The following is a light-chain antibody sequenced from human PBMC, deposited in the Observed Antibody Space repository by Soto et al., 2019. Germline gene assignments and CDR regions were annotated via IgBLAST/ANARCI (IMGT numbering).Light chain of an antibody. J-gene: IGLJ2*01. V-gene: IGLV2-14*01. Sequence: QSALTQPASVSGSPGQSITISCTGTSSDVGGYNYVSWYQQHPGKAPKLMIYDVSNRPSGVSNRFSGSKSGNTASLTISGLQAEDEADYYCSSYTSSSPLVLGGGTKLPVL. CDR1: SSDVGGYNY. CDR3: SSYTSSSPLV. CDR2: DVS.